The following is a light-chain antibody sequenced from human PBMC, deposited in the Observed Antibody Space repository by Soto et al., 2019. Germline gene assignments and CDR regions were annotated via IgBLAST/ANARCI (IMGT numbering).Light chain of an antibody. Sequence: QSVLTQSSSASASLGSSVKLTCTLSSGHSSNIIAWHQQQPGKAPRYLMKLEGSGSYNKGSGVPDRFSGSSSGADRYLTISNLQFEDEADYYCETWDSNSRVFGTGTKVTVL. CDR1: SGHSSNI. CDR3: ETWDSNSRV. V-gene: IGLV4-60*02. J-gene: IGLJ1*01. CDR2: LEGSGSY.